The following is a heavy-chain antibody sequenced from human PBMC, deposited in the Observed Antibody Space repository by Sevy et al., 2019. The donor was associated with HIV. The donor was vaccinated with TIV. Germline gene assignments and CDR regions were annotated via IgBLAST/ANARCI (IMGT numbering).Heavy chain of an antibody. CDR1: GFIFSSYA. V-gene: IGHV3-64*01. D-gene: IGHD2-15*01. CDR2: ISSNGGST. J-gene: IGHJ4*02. CDR3: ARGRDIVVVGNYFDY. Sequence: GGSLRLSCAASGFIFSSYAIYWVRQAPGKGLEYVSAISSNGGSTYYANSVKGRFTISRDNSKNTLYLQMGSLRAEDMAVYYCARGRDIVVVGNYFDYWGQGTLVTVSS.